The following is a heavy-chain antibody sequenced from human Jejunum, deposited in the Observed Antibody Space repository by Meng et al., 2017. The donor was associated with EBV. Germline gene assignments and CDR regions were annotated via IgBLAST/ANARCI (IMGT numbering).Heavy chain of an antibody. D-gene: IGHD4/OR15-4a*01. CDR1: GDSVSGYNY. Sequence: HVQLQESGPGRLKPSETLSLTCSVSGDSVSGYNYWTWIRQPPGKGLEWIGNMYYTGKAIYKPSLQSRVTISVDTSKNQFSLRVTSVTAADTAIYYCARGRGYDYGDSWGQGTLVTVSS. CDR3: ARGRGYDYGDS. V-gene: IGHV4-61*01. J-gene: IGHJ5*02. CDR2: MYYTGKA.